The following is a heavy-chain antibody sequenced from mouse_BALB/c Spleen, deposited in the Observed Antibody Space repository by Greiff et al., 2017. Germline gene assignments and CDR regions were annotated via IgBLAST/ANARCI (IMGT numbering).Heavy chain of an antibody. CDR3: ARSGPLYRYDLAWFAY. CDR2: INPSTGYT. V-gene: IGHV1-7*01. D-gene: IGHD2-14*01. CDR1: GYTFTSYW. Sequence: QVHVKQSGAELAKPGASVKMSCKASGYTFTSYWMHWVKQRPGQGLEWIGYINPSTGYTEYNQKFKDKATLTADKSSSTAYMQLSSLTSEDSAVYYCARSGPLYRYDLAWFAYWGQGTLVTVSA. J-gene: IGHJ3*01.